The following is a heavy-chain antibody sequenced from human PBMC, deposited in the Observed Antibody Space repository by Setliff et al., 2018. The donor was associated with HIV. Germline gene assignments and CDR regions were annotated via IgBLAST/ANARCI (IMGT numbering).Heavy chain of an antibody. CDR2: IQSGGII. J-gene: IGHJ3*01. Sequence: GGSLRLSCAASGFTFSTFWMTWVRQSPEKGLEWVSLIQSGGIIYYADSVKGRFTISRDNSNNTLSLQMSSLRAEDTALYYCAKLDYYDYSGSWARKVAIDFWGRGTMVTVSS. V-gene: IGHV3-23*01. D-gene: IGHD3-22*01. CDR1: GFTFSTFW. CDR3: AKLDYYDYSGSWARKVAIDF.